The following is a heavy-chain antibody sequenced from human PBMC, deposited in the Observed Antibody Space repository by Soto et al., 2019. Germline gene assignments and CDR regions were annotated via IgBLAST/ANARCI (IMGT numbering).Heavy chain of an antibody. J-gene: IGHJ5*02. CDR3: AHRRGVVVAATYLFDP. CDR1: GYTFTNYA. D-gene: IGHD2-15*01. Sequence: ASVKVSCKASGYTFTNYAMHWMRQAPGQRLEWMGWINTGNGNTKYSQKFQGRVTITRDTSASTAYVELSSLRTEDTAVYYCAHRRGVVVAATYLFDPWGQGTLVTVSS. CDR2: INTGNGNT. V-gene: IGHV1-3*04.